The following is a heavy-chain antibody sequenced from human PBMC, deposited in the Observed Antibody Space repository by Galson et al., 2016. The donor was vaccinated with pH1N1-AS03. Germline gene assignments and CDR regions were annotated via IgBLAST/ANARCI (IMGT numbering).Heavy chain of an antibody. CDR1: GFTFSTYA. CDR2: IRYDGVNK. J-gene: IGHJ4*02. D-gene: IGHD6-13*01. V-gene: IGHV3-30*02. Sequence: SLRLSCAAAGFTFSTYAMHWVRQAPGKGLEWVAFIRYDGVNKYYADSVKGRFTISRDNSKTTLYLQMNSLRTEDTAVYYCANREKAATGQFDYWGQGTLVTVSS. CDR3: ANREKAATGQFDY.